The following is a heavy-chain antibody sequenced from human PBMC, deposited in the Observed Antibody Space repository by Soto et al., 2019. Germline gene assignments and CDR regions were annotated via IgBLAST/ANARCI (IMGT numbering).Heavy chain of an antibody. Sequence: QVQVVESGGGVVQPGRSLRLSCAASGFTFSSYAMHWVRQAPGKGLEWVAVVSYDGSNQYYADSVKGRFNISRDNSKNTLYLQMSSLRAEDTALYYCAKDLGVQQWVYYALDDWGQGTAVTVSS. V-gene: IGHV3-30*18. D-gene: IGHD6-19*01. J-gene: IGHJ6*02. CDR1: GFTFSSYA. CDR2: VSYDGSNQ. CDR3: AKDLGVQQWVYYALDD.